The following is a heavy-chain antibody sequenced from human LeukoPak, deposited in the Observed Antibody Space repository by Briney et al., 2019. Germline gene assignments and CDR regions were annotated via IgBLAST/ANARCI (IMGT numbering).Heavy chain of an antibody. J-gene: IGHJ4*02. Sequence: GGSLRLSCAASGFTFSSYAMSWVRQAPGKGPEWVSAISGSGGSTYYADSVKGRFTISRDNAKNSLYLQMNSLRAEDTAVYYCARDHGYYDSSGFDYWGQGTLVTVSS. V-gene: IGHV3-23*01. CDR1: GFTFSSYA. CDR2: ISGSGGST. CDR3: ARDHGYYDSSGFDY. D-gene: IGHD3-22*01.